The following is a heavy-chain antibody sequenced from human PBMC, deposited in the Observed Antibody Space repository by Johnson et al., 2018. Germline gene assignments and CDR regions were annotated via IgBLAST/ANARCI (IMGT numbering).Heavy chain of an antibody. V-gene: IGHV3-33*01. CDR3: AREEGYGYFQH. CDR2: IWYDGSNK. J-gene: IGHJ1*01. Sequence: QVQLQESGGGVVQPGRSLRLSCAASGFTFSTYGMHWVRQAPGKGLEWVAVIWYDGSNKYYEDSVKGRFTISRDNAKNSRYLQMNILRAEDTAVYYCAREEGYGYFQHWGQGTLVTVSS. CDR1: GFTFSTYG. D-gene: IGHD5-18*01.